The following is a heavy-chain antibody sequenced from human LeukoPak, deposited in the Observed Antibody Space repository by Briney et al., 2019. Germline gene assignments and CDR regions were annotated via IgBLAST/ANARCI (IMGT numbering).Heavy chain of an antibody. Sequence: GGSLRLSCAVSEISITTTYMSWVRQAPGKGLEWVSLIYSDGRTYYADSVKGRCTISRDNSKNTLYLQMNSLRVEDTAIYYCARGLFLSGYLDAFDIWGRGTMVTVSS. CDR2: IYSDGRT. D-gene: IGHD3-22*01. V-gene: IGHV3-53*01. CDR1: EISITTTY. CDR3: ARGLFLSGYLDAFDI. J-gene: IGHJ3*02.